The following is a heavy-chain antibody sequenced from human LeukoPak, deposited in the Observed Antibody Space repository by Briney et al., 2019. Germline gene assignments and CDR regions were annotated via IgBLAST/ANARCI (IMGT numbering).Heavy chain of an antibody. J-gene: IGHJ4*02. CDR3: ARDRGFGELSLAF. CDR1: GFTVSSNY. CDR2: IYSGGNT. Sequence: PGGSLRLSCAASGFTVSSNYMNWVRQAPGKGLEWVSVIYSGGNTYYADFVKGRFTISRDNSKNTIYLQMNSLRAEDTALYYCARDRGFGELSLAFWGQGTLVTVSS. V-gene: IGHV3-53*01. D-gene: IGHD3-10*01.